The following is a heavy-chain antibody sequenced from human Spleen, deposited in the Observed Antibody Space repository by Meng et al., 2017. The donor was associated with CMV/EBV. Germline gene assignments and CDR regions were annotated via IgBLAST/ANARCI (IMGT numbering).Heavy chain of an antibody. CDR1: GFSFSDFH. CDR3: ARDRPLYFFDY. J-gene: IGHJ4*02. Sequence: GGSLRLSCAASGFSFSDFHMSWIRQAPGKGLEWVSNIRSSGTDMYYADSVRGRFTISRDDATNSLYLQMHSLRAEDTAVYYCARDRPLYFFDYWGQGVLVTVSS. CDR2: IRSSGTDM. V-gene: IGHV3-11*01.